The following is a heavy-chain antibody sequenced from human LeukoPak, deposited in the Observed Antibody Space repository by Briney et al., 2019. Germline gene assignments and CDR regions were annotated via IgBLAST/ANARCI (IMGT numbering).Heavy chain of an antibody. J-gene: IGHJ4*02. V-gene: IGHV3-21*01. CDR2: ISSSSSYI. CDR1: GFTFSSYS. Sequence: GGSLRLSCAASGFTFSSYSMNWVRQAPGKGLEWVSSISSSSSYIYYADSVKGRFTISRDNAKNSLYLQMNSLRAEDTAVYYCARGGYSYGRVDSGRGQGTLVTVSS. CDR3: ARGGYSYGRVDSG. D-gene: IGHD5-18*01.